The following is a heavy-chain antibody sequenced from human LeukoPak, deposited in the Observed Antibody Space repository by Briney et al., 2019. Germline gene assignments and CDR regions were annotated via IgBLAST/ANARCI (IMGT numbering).Heavy chain of an antibody. V-gene: IGHV3-53*01. CDR1: GFTVSSNY. J-gene: IGHJ4*02. CDR3: AKVPPLKYYYDSSGYYYPDY. CDR2: IYSGGST. Sequence: GGSLRLSCAASGFTVSSNYMSWVRQAPGKGLEWVSVIYSGGSTYYADSVKGRFTISRDNSKNTLYLQMNSLRAEDTAVYYCAKVPPLKYYYDSSGYYYPDYWGQGTLVTVSS. D-gene: IGHD3-22*01.